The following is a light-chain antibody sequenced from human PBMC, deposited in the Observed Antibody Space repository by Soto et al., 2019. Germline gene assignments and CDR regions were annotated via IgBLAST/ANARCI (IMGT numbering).Light chain of an antibody. J-gene: IGKJ4*02. CDR2: GAS. V-gene: IGKV3-20*01. Sequence: EIVLTQSPGTLSLSPGERATLSCRASPSVSSSDLAGYQQKPGQAPRLRIYGASSRATGIPDRFSGSGSGTDFTLTISRLEPEDCAVYYCQQYGSSPLTCGGGTKVEIK. CDR1: PSVSSSD. CDR3: QQYGSSPLT.